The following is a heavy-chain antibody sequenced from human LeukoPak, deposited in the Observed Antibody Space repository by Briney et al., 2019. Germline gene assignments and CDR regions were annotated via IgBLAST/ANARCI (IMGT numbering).Heavy chain of an antibody. CDR3: ARGRAVVIFGSNWFDP. CDR1: GYTFTSYG. J-gene: IGHJ5*02. V-gene: IGHV1-18*01. Sequence: ASVKVSCKASGYTFTSYGISWVRQAPGQGLEWMGWISAYNGNTNYAQKLQGRVTMTTDISTSTAYMELRSLRSDDTAVYYCARGRAVVIFGSNWFDPWGQGTLVTVSS. CDR2: ISAYNGNT. D-gene: IGHD6-19*01.